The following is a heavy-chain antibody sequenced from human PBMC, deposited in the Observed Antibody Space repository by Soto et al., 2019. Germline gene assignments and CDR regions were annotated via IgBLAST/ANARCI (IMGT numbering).Heavy chain of an antibody. CDR1: GDTFANFG. CDR3: ARVVRGVVNWLDP. Sequence: HLVQSGPEVKRPGASITVSCKTSGDTFANFGLSWVRQAPGQGLEWMGWVATNNNNKNYAQKFQGRLTLTTDTSTSTAYMELESLGYDDTAVYYCARVVRGVVNWLDPWGQGTLVTVSS. D-gene: IGHD3-10*01. CDR2: VATNNNNK. V-gene: IGHV1-18*01. J-gene: IGHJ5*02.